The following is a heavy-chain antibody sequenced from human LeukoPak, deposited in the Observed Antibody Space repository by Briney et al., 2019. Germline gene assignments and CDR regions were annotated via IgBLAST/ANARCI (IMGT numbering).Heavy chain of an antibody. Sequence: SETLSLTCAVYGGSFSGYYWSWIRQPPGKGLDWIGEINHSGSTNYNPSLKSRVTISVDTSKNQFSLKLSSVTAADTAVYYCARTWVGCSGGSCYEDYWGQGTLVTVSS. D-gene: IGHD2-15*01. CDR1: GGSFSGYY. CDR2: INHSGST. CDR3: ARTWVGCSGGSCYEDY. J-gene: IGHJ4*02. V-gene: IGHV4-34*01.